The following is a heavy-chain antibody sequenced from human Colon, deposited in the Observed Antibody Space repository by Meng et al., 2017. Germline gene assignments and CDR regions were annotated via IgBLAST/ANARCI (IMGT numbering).Heavy chain of an antibody. CDR3: ATTSDYVWGSYRFPFDP. D-gene: IGHD3-16*02. V-gene: IGHV4-39*07. CDR1: GDSTSSRTYH. J-gene: IGHJ5*02. Sequence: SETLSLTCSVSGDSTSSRTYHCGWIRQPPGKGLEWVGTVHYTGSTYYNPSLKSRVTISVDTSKKQFSLKLRSVTAADTAVYYCATTSDYVWGSYRFPFDPWGPGTLVTVSS. CDR2: VHYTGST.